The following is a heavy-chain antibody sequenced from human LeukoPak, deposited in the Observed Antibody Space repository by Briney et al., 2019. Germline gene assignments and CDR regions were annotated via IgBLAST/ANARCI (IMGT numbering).Heavy chain of an antibody. Sequence: GRSLRLSCAASGFTVSRFGMHWVRQAPGKGLEWVAVISYDGSQNYYADSVKGQFTISRDNSKNTLYLQMDSLRAEDTAVYYCAKDLSIHYDYRGFDPWGQGTLVTVSS. CDR2: ISYDGSQN. V-gene: IGHV3-30*18. J-gene: IGHJ5*02. D-gene: IGHD3-16*01. CDR1: GFTVSRFG. CDR3: AKDLSIHYDYRGFDP.